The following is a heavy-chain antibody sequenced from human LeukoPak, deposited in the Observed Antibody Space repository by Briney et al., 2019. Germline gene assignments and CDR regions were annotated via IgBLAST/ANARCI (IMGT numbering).Heavy chain of an antibody. J-gene: IGHJ4*02. V-gene: IGHV4-39*07. Sequence: SETLSLTCTVSGGSISSSSYYWGWIRQPPGKGLEWIGSIYYSGSTYYNPSLKSRVTISVDTSKNQFSLKLSSVTAADTAVYYCARDNRPITMVRGAPRALGYWGQGTLVTVSS. CDR1: GGSISSSSYY. CDR2: IYYSGST. D-gene: IGHD3-10*01. CDR3: ARDNRPITMVRGAPRALGY.